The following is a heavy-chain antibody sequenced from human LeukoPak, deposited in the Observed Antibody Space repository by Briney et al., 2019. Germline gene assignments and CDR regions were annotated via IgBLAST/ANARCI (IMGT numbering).Heavy chain of an antibody. CDR2: ISSSSSYI. V-gene: IGHV3-21*01. J-gene: IGHJ4*02. CDR1: GFTFSSYS. D-gene: IGHD1-1*01. Sequence: PGGSLRLSCGASGFTFSSYSMNWVRQAPGKGLEWVSSISSSSSYIYYADSVKGRFTISRDNAKNSLYLQMNSLRAEDTAVYYCARRGDWNDEDFDYWGQGTLVTVSS. CDR3: ARRGDWNDEDFDY.